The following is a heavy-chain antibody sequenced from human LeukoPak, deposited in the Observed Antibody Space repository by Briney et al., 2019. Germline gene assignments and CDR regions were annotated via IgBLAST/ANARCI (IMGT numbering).Heavy chain of an antibody. V-gene: IGHV3-23*01. CDR2: ISSGGGTT. Sequence: GGSLRLSCVASGFTFSNYAMTWVRQAPGKGLEWVSGISSGGGTTNHADSVKGRLTISRDNSKNTLYLQMNSLRAEDTAVYYCAKAITATTGYFDYWGQGSLVTVSS. CDR1: GFTFSNYA. CDR3: AKAITATTGYFDY. D-gene: IGHD4-17*01. J-gene: IGHJ4*02.